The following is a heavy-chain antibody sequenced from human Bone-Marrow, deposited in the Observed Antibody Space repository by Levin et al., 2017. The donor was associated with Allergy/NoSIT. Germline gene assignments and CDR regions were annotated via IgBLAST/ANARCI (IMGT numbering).Heavy chain of an antibody. J-gene: IGHJ6*03. D-gene: IGHD3-10*01. V-gene: IGHV4-61*10. CDR3: ERLARPQVRGSNFYMDV. CDR2: MFNAGST. Sequence: SETLSLTCTVSGGSVNSGSHYWTWIRQPAGKRPEWIGRMFNAGSTNYNPSLKSRVTISVDTGKNQFSLRLMSVTVADTAVYYGERLARPQVRGSNFYMDVWGKGTTVTVSS. CDR1: GGSVNSGSHY.